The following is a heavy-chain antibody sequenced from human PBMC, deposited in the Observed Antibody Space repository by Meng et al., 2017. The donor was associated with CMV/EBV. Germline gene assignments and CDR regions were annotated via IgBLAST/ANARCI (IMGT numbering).Heavy chain of an antibody. V-gene: IGHV4-34*01. CDR2: INHSGST. Sequence: GSLRLSCAVYGGSFSGYYWSWIRQPPGKGLEWIGEINHSGSTNYNPSLKSRVTISVDTSKNQFPLKLSSVTAADTAVYYCATDRGYCSSTSCYRTFDPWGQGTLVTVSS. D-gene: IGHD2-2*01. CDR1: GGSFSGYY. CDR3: ATDRGYCSSTSCYRTFDP. J-gene: IGHJ5*02.